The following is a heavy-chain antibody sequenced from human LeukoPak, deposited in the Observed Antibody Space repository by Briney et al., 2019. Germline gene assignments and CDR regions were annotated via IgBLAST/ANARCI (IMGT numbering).Heavy chain of an antibody. J-gene: IGHJ4*02. CDR2: IRSSSSYI. Sequence: PGGSLRLACAASGFTFSSYSMNWVRQAPGKGLEWVSSIRSSSSYIYYADSVKGRFTISRDNAKNSLYLQMNSLRAEDTAVYYCARVVAVAGPDYWGQGTLVTVSS. V-gene: IGHV3-21*01. CDR3: ARVVAVAGPDY. CDR1: GFTFSSYS. D-gene: IGHD6-19*01.